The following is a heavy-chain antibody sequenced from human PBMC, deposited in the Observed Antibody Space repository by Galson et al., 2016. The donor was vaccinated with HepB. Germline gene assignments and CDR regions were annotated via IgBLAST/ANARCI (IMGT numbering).Heavy chain of an antibody. D-gene: IGHD3-22*01. J-gene: IGHJ4*02. CDR3: AKVSDRANNGYSGAFDS. Sequence: SLRLSCAASGFTLGNYPMTWVRQAPGKGLEWVSTISTLETHYRDSVEGRFTISRDTSENTLHLQMSRLRADDTAIYYCAKVSDRANNGYSGAFDSWGRGTLVTVSS. CDR1: GFTLGNYP. V-gene: IGHV3-23*01. CDR2: ISTLET.